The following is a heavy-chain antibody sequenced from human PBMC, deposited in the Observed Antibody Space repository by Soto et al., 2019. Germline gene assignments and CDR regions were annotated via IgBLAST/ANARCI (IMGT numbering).Heavy chain of an antibody. CDR1: GGSISSGCYS. V-gene: IGHV4-30-2*01. D-gene: IGHD6-19*01. CDR2: IYHSGST. Sequence: SETLSLTCAVSGGSISSGCYSWSWIRQPPGKGLEWIGEIYHSGSTNYNPSLKSRVTISVDTSKNQFSLKLSSVTAADTAVYYCARAPDSSGWYDWFDPWGQGTLVTAPQ. CDR3: ARAPDSSGWYDWFDP. J-gene: IGHJ5*02.